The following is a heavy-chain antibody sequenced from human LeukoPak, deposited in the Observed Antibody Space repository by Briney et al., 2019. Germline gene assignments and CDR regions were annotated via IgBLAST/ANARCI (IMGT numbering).Heavy chain of an antibody. D-gene: IGHD2-15*01. CDR1: GFTFSSYA. CDR3: AKDYSFSNFN. J-gene: IGHJ4*02. Sequence: PGGSLRLSCAASGFTFSSYAMHRVRQAPGKGLEWVAVISYDGSNKYYADSVKGRFTISRDNTKKSLFLQLNSLSVEDTAMYYCAKDYSFSNFNWGQGTLVTVSS. V-gene: IGHV3-30*04. CDR2: ISYDGSNK.